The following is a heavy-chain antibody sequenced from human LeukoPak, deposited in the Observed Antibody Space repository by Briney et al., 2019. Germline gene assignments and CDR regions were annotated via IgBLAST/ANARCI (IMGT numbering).Heavy chain of an antibody. D-gene: IGHD3-22*01. Sequence: GGSLRLSCAASGFTVSSYYMSWVRQAPGKGLEWVSVIYSGGSTYYADPVKGRFTISRDNSKNTLYLQMNSLRAEDTAVYYCAREGHYYDSSGYYYAFDYWGQGTLVTVSS. CDR2: IYSGGST. V-gene: IGHV3-53*01. CDR3: AREGHYYDSSGYYYAFDY. J-gene: IGHJ4*02. CDR1: GFTVSSYY.